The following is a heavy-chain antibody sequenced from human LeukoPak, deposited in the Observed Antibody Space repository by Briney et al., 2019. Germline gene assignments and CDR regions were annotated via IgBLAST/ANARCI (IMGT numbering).Heavy chain of an antibody. J-gene: IGHJ4*02. D-gene: IGHD1-26*01. CDR2: IYTSGST. Sequence: SETLSLTCTVSGASISSGSHYWSWIRQPAGKGLEWIGRIYTSGSTNYNPSLKSRVTISVDTSKNQFSLKLISVTAADTAVYYCAREVPLLSYSFDYWGQGTLVTVSS. V-gene: IGHV4-61*02. CDR1: GASISSGSHY. CDR3: AREVPLLSYSFDY.